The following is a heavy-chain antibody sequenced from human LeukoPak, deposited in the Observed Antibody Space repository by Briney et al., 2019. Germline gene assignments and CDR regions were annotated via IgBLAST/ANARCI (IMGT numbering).Heavy chain of an antibody. V-gene: IGHV4-34*01. CDR2: INHSGST. CDR1: GGSFSGYY. Sequence: PSETLSLTCAVYGGSFSGYYWSWIRQPPGKGLEWIGEINHSGSTNYNPSLKSRVTISVDTSKNQFSLKLSSVTAADTAVYYCARGLSPAFGEWGNWGQGTLVTVSS. J-gene: IGHJ4*02. CDR3: ARGLSPAFGEWGN. D-gene: IGHD3-10*01.